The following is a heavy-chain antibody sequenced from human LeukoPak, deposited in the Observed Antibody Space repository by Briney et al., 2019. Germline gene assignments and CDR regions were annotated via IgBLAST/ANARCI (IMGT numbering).Heavy chain of an antibody. CDR3: ARVGSLLWFGELSYYMDV. CDR1: GGSFSGYY. J-gene: IGHJ6*03. Sequence: KPSETLSLTCAVYGGSFSGYYWSWIRQPPGKGLEWIGSIYHSGSTYYNPSLKSRVTISVDTSKNQFSLKLSSVTAADTAVYYCARVGSLLWFGELSYYMDVWGKGTTVTVSS. CDR2: IYHSGST. D-gene: IGHD3-10*01. V-gene: IGHV4-34*01.